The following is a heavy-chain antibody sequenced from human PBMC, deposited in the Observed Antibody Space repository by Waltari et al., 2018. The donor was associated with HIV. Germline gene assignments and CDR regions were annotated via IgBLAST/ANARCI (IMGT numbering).Heavy chain of an antibody. CDR1: GASIRSDYW. CDR3: AVGSRGSGWPYFDF. D-gene: IGHD6-19*01. J-gene: IGHJ4*02. CDR2: TYFAGTP. V-gene: IGHV4-4*02. Sequence: QVQLLESGPGLVKPSGTLFLTCDVSGASIRSDYWWTWVRQYPGKSLEWVGETYFAGTPNSNPSLNGRVTVSLDSSKNQFSLSLTSMTSADTASYFCAVGSRGSGWPYFDFWGQGILVTVSS.